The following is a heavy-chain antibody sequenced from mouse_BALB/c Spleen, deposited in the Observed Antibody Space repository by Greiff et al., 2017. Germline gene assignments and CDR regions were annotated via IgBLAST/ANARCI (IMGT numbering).Heavy chain of an antibody. D-gene: IGHD2-3*01. CDR3: ARGDDGYYNSFFDY. CDR1: GFTFSSYA. Sequence: EVHLVESGGGLVKPGGSLKLSCAASGFTFSSYAMSWVRQTPEKRLEWVASISSGGSTYYPDSVKGRFTISRDNARNILYLQMSSLRSEDTAMYYCARGDDGYYNSFFDYWGQGTTLTVSS. J-gene: IGHJ2*01. V-gene: IGHV5-6-5*01. CDR2: ISSGGST.